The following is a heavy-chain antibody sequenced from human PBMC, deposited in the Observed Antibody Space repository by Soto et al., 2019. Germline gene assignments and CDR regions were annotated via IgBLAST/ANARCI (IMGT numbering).Heavy chain of an antibody. CDR3: ARDRCSSITCNRSLQPYYYYGVDV. J-gene: IGHJ6*02. Sequence: SLRLSCAASGFTFSSYEMNWVRQAPGKGLEWISYISTSGSSIYYADSVKGRFASSRDNAKNSLYLQMDSLRAEDTAVYYCARDRCSSITCNRSLQPYYYYGVDVWGQGTTVTVSS. D-gene: IGHD2-2*01. CDR1: GFTFSSYE. CDR2: ISTSGSSI. V-gene: IGHV3-48*03.